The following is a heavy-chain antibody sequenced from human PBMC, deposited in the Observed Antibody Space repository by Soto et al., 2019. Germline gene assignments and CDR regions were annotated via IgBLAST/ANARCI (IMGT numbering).Heavy chain of an antibody. Sequence: EVQLVDSGGGLVKPGGSLRLPCEASGFSFSNAWMNWVRQAPGKGLEWVGRIKTRDAGERTNYAAPVQGRCTISRDDSKNTLYLQMNSLKTEDTAVYYCTTGSVEGFWVQGTTVTVSS. V-gene: IGHV3-15*07. CDR3: TTGSVEGF. CDR1: GFSFSNAW. D-gene: IGHD2-15*01. J-gene: IGHJ6*02. CDR2: IKTRDAGERT.